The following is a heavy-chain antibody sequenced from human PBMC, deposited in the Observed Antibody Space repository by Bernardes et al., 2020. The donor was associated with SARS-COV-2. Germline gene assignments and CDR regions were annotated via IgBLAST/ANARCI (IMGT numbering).Heavy chain of an antibody. CDR2: ISYDGTTK. CDR1: GFTCRNHA. J-gene: IGHJ4*02. D-gene: IGHD2-2*02. V-gene: IGHV3-30-3*01. CDR3: AREWEDYTSSLFDY. Sequence: GGSLRLSCAASGFTCRNHAMHWVRQAPGKGLEWVAIISYDGTTKYNADSVKGRFTISRDNSKNTLFLQMNSLTPEDTSVYYCAREWEDYTSSLFDYWGQGTMVTVSS.